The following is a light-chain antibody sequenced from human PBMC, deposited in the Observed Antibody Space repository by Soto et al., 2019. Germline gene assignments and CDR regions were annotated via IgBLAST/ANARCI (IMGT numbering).Light chain of an antibody. CDR1: SGHSSYI. V-gene: IGLV4-60*03. CDR2: VEGSGGY. CDR3: ESWDTNARV. Sequence: QSVLTQSSSASASLGSSVKLTCTLSSGHSSYIIAWHQQQPGKAPRYLMKVEGSGGYQKGSGVPDRFSGSSSGADRYLTISSLRSEDEADYYCESWDTNARVFGGGTKLAVL. J-gene: IGLJ3*02.